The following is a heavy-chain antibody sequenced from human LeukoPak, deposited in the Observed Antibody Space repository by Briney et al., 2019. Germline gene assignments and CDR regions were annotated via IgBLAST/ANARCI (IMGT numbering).Heavy chain of an antibody. J-gene: IGHJ5*02. V-gene: IGHV4-38-2*02. CDR3: ARDSGTTGEVKFDP. D-gene: IGHD3-10*01. Sequence: PSETLSLTCTVSGYSISSGYHWGWVRQPPGKGLEWIGSIYHSGKSNYNPSLKSRVTISVDTSKNQFSLNLSSVTAADTALYYCARDSGTTGEVKFDPWGQGTLVTVSS. CDR2: IYHSGKS. CDR1: GYSISSGYH.